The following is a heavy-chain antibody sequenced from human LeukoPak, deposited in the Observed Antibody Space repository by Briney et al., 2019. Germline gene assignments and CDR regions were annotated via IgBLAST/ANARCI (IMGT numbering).Heavy chain of an antibody. J-gene: IGHJ4*02. CDR2: IWYDGSNK. CDR3: ARGSFFWQQLDWYFDY. D-gene: IGHD6-13*01. CDR1: GFTFRSHG. V-gene: IGHV3-30*02. Sequence: PGGSLRLSCAASGFTFRSHGMHWVRQAPGKGLEWVAFIWYDGSNKFYADSVKGRFTISRDNSKNTLYLQMNSLRAEDTAVYYCARGSFFWQQLDWYFDYWGQGTLVTVSS.